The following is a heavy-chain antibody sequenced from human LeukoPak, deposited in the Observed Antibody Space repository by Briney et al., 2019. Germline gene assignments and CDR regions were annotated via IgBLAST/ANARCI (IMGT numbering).Heavy chain of an antibody. CDR1: GFTFSGSA. CDR3: AIDTGPAALNWFDP. V-gene: IGHV3-73*01. D-gene: IGHD2-2*01. CDR2: IRSKANSYAT. J-gene: IGHJ5*02. Sequence: GGSLRLSCAASGFTFSGSAMHWVRQASGKGLEWVGRIRSKANSYATAYAASVKGRFTISRDNSKNTLYLQMNSLRAEDTAVYYCAIDTGPAALNWFDPWGQGTLVTVSS.